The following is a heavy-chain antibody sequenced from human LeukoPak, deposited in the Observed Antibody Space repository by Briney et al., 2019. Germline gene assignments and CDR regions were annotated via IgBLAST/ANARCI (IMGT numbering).Heavy chain of an antibody. CDR3: ARGSGTYSYYYMDV. CDR1: GFTFSSYA. CDR2: ISNSDGST. J-gene: IGHJ6*03. V-gene: IGHV3-23*01. D-gene: IGHD3-10*01. Sequence: GGSLRLSCAASGFTFSSYAMSWVRQAPGKGLEWVSTISNSDGSTYYADSVKGRFTISRDNSENTLYLQMNSLRAEDTAVYYCARGSGTYSYYYMDVWGKGTTVTVSS.